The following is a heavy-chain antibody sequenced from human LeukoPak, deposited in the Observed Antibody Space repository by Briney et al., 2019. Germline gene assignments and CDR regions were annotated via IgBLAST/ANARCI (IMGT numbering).Heavy chain of an antibody. Sequence: SVKVSCKASGGTFSSYAISWVRQAPGQGLEWMGRIIPILGIANYAQKFQGRVTITADKSTSTAYMELSSLRSEDTAVYYCARAYGSGSSYHPDYWGQGTLVTVSS. J-gene: IGHJ4*02. CDR1: GGTFSSYA. CDR3: ARAYGSGSSYHPDY. CDR2: IIPILGIA. V-gene: IGHV1-69*04. D-gene: IGHD3-10*01.